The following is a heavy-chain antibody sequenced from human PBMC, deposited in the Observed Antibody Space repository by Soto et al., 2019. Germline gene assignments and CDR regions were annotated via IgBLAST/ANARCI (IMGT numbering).Heavy chain of an antibody. D-gene: IGHD1-26*01. J-gene: IGHJ4*02. V-gene: IGHV1-46*01. Sequence: RASVEVSCKASGYTFTNYFIHWVRQAPGEGLEWMGIINPGDDSTTYAQKFQGRVTVTKDTSTSTVYMELSSLRSDDTAMYYCAREEGALDYWGQGPLVTVST. CDR3: AREEGALDY. CDR1: GYTFTNYF. CDR2: INPGDDST.